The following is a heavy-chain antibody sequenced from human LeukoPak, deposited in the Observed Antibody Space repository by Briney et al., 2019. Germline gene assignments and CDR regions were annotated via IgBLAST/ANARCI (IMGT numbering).Heavy chain of an antibody. D-gene: IGHD3-16*01. CDR2: ISYDGSNK. CDR1: GFTFSSYA. Sequence: GRSLRLSCAASGFTFSSYAMHWVRQAPGKGLEWVAVISYDGSNKYYADSVKGRFTISGDNSKNTLYLQMSSLRAEDTAVYYCARGLTDLADFDYWGQGTLVTVSS. V-gene: IGHV3-30*04. CDR3: ARGLTDLADFDY. J-gene: IGHJ4*02.